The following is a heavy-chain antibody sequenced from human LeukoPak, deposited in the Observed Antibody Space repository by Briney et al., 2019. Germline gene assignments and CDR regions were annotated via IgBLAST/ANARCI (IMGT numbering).Heavy chain of an antibody. CDR1: GGSFSGYY. D-gene: IGHD3-3*01. Sequence: ETLSLTCAAYGGSFSGYYWSWIRQPPGKGLEWIGEINHSGSTNYNPSLKSRVTISVDTSKNQFSLKLSSVTAADTAVYYCARGNTYYDFWSGYLGFGYFDYWGQGTLVTVSS. V-gene: IGHV4-34*01. CDR2: INHSGST. CDR3: ARGNTYYDFWSGYLGFGYFDY. J-gene: IGHJ4*02.